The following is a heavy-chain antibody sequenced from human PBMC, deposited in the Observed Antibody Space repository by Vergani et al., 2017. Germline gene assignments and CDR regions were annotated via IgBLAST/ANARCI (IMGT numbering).Heavy chain of an antibody. J-gene: IGHJ4*02. CDR2: IWYDGSNK. V-gene: IGHV3-33*01. CDR1: GFTFSSYG. D-gene: IGHD6-13*01. Sequence: QVQLVESGGGVVQPGRSLRLSCAASGFTFSSYGMHWVRQAPGKGLEWVAVIWYDGSNKYYADSVKGRFTISRDNSKNTLYLQMNSLRAEDTAVYYCARDWSLPGIAAAGKDYWGQGTLVTVSS. CDR3: ARDWSLPGIAAAGKDY.